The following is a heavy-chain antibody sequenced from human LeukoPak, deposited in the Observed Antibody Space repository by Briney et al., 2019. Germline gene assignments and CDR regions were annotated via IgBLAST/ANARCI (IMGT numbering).Heavy chain of an antibody. J-gene: IGHJ4*02. V-gene: IGHV1-24*01. CDR3: VTHSGRYYYY. D-gene: IGHD1-26*01. Sequence: ASVKVSCKVSGYTLTELAMHWVRQAPGKGLDWMGGFDPEDGETIYAQKFQGRVTMTEDTSTDTAYMDLSSLRSEDTAVYYCVTHSGRYYYYWGQGTLVTVSS. CDR2: FDPEDGET. CDR1: GYTLTELA.